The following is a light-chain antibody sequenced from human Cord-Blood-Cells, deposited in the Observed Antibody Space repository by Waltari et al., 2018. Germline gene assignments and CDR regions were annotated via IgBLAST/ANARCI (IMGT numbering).Light chain of an antibody. CDR3: QQYDNHPLT. CDR2: DAS. CDR1: QDISNY. J-gene: IGKJ4*01. V-gene: IGKV1-33*01. Sequence: IQLTQSPSSLSASVVYRVTITCQASQDISNYLYWYQQKPGKAPKLLIYDASNLETGVPSRFSGSGSGTDFTFTISSLQPEDIATYYCQQYDNHPLTFGGGTKVEIK.